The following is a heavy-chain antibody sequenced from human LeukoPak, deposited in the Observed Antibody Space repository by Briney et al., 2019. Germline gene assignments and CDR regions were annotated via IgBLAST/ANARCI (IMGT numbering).Heavy chain of an antibody. V-gene: IGHV4-61*02. CDR1: GGSISSGSYY. CDR2: IYTSGST. J-gene: IGHJ5*02. CDR3: AREAYYYGSVPDP. D-gene: IGHD3-10*01. Sequence: SETLSLTCTVSGGSISSGSYYWSWIRQPAGKGLEWIGRIYTSGSTNYNPSLKSRVTISVETSKNQFSLKLSSVTAADTAVYYCAREAYYYGSVPDPWGQGTLVTVSS.